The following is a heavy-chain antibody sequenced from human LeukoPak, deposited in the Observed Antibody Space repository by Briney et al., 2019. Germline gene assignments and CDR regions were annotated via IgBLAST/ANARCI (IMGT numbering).Heavy chain of an antibody. CDR1: GFTFDDYA. V-gene: IGHV3-43*02. D-gene: IGHD1-1*01. Sequence: GGSLRLSCAASGFTFDDYAMHWVRQAPGKGLEWVSLISGDGGSTYYADSVKGRFTISRDNSKNSLYLQMNSLRAEDTAVYYCARGGGGLNWNDEDGRIDYWGQGTLVTVSS. CDR3: ARGGGGLNWNDEDGRIDY. J-gene: IGHJ4*02. CDR2: ISGDGGST.